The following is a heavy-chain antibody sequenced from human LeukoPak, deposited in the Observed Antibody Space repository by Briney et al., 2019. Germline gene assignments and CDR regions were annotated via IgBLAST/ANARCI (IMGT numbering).Heavy chain of an antibody. D-gene: IGHD3-9*01. J-gene: IGHJ5*02. CDR1: GGSISSSSYY. CDR3: ARGFSRYLVRWFDP. V-gene: IGHV4-39*01. Sequence: SETLSLTCTVSGGSISSSSYYWGWIRQPPGKGLEWIGSIYYSGSTYYNPSLKSRVTISVDTSKNQFSLKLTSVTAADTAVYYCARGFSRYLVRWFDPWGQGTLVTVSS. CDR2: IYYSGST.